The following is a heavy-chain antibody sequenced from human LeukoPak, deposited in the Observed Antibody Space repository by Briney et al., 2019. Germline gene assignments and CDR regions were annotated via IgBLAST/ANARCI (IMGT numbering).Heavy chain of an antibody. J-gene: IGHJ4*02. D-gene: IGHD3-9*01. CDR3: VKEIDSGLSGMFDY. V-gene: IGHV3-21*04. CDR1: GFTFSSYC. CDR2: ISTSSSYI. Sequence: GGSLRLSCAASGFTFSSYCMNWVRQAPGKGLEWVSFISTSSSYIHYADSVKGRFTISRDNSKNSLYLQMNSLKTEDTALYNCVKEIDSGLSGMFDYWGQGTLVTVSS.